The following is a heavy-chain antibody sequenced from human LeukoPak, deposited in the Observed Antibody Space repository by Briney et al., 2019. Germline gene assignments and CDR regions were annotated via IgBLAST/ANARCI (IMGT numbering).Heavy chain of an antibody. CDR3: ARSPWGITMIAEA. V-gene: IGHV3-53*01. CDR2: IYSGGST. D-gene: IGHD3-22*01. J-gene: IGHJ5*02. Sequence: GGSLRLSCAASGFIVSSNYMSWVRQAPGKGLEWVSVIYSGGSTYYADSVKGRFTFSRDNSKNTLYLQMNSLRAEDTAVYYCARSPWGITMIAEAWGQGTLVTVSS. CDR1: GFIVSSNY.